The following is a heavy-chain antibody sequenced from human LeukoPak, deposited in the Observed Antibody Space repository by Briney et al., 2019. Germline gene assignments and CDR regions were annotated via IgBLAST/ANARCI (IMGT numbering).Heavy chain of an antibody. J-gene: IGHJ4*02. Sequence: SLRLSCAASGFTFDDYAMHWVRQAPGKGLEWVSGISWNSGSIGYADSVKGRFTISRDNAKNSLYLQMNSLRAEDTALYYCAKGADDFWSGYPDYWGQGTLVTVSS. V-gene: IGHV3-9*01. D-gene: IGHD3-3*01. CDR3: AKGADDFWSGYPDY. CDR1: GFTFDDYA. CDR2: ISWNSGSI.